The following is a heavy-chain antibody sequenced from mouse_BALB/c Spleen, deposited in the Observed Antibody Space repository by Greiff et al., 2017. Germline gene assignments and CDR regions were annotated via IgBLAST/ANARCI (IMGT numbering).Heavy chain of an antibody. CDR1: GFTFSSYW. CDR3: TAGRGGY. CDR2: IRLKSDNYAT. D-gene: IGHD3-3*01. Sequence: EVKLVESGGGLVQPGGSMKLSCVASGFTFSSYWMSWVRQSPEKGLEWVAEIRLKSDNYATHYAESVKGKFTISRDDSKSRLYLQMNSLRAEDTGIYYCTAGRGGYWGQGTTLTVSS. V-gene: IGHV6-6*02. J-gene: IGHJ2*01.